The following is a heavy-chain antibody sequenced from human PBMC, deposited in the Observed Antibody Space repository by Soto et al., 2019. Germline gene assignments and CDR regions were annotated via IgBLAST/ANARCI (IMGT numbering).Heavy chain of an antibody. V-gene: IGHV4-34*01. CDR1: GGSFSGYY. J-gene: IGHJ6*02. CDR2: INHSGST. CDR3: ASISLKDMDV. Sequence: SETLSLTCAVYGGSFSGYYWSWIRQPPGKGLEWIGEINHSGSTNYNPSLKSRVTISVDTSKNQFSLELSSVTAADTAVYYCASISLKDMDVWGQGTTVTVSS.